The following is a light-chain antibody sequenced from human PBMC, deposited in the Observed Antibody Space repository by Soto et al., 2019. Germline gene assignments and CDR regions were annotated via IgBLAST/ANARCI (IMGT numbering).Light chain of an antibody. CDR3: QQYNSYSRT. J-gene: IGKJ2*01. V-gene: IGKV1-9*01. Sequence: DIQLTQSPSSLSTSVRDRLTIPCRASQGISSYLAWYQQKPGKPPKLLIYAASTLQSGVPSRFRGSGSGTEFTLTISRLQPDDFETYYCQQYNSYSRTFGQGTKVDIK. CDR2: AAS. CDR1: QGISSY.